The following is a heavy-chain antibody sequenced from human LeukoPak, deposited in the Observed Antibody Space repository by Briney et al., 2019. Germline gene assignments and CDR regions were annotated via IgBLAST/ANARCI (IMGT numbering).Heavy chain of an antibody. Sequence: TGGSLRLSCAASGFTFSSHGMNWVRQAPGKGLEWVSGISPSGGITYYTDSVKGRFTISRDNSKNTQSLQTNSLGAEDTAVYYCAKDDDWGRYKHWGQGTLVTVSS. CDR1: GFTFSSHG. J-gene: IGHJ1*01. CDR3: AKDDDWGRYKH. V-gene: IGHV3-23*01. CDR2: ISPSGGIT. D-gene: IGHD3-16*01.